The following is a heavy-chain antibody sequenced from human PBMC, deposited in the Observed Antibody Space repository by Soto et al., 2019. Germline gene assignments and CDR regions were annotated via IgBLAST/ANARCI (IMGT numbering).Heavy chain of an antibody. V-gene: IGHV4-31*03. CDR1: GGSISSGGYY. CDR3: ARGGEGYSGSGNFYFDS. CDR2: ISYSGST. D-gene: IGHD3-10*01. J-gene: IGHJ4*02. Sequence: SETLSLTCTVSGGSISSGGYYWNWVRQHPGKGLEWIGYISYSGSTYYSPSLKSRIIISVDMSENHFSLKLNSVSAADTAVYYCARGGEGYSGSGNFYFDSWGQGTLVTVSS.